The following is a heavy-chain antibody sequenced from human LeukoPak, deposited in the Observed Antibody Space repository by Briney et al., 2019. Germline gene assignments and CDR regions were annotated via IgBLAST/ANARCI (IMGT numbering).Heavy chain of an antibody. Sequence: GGSLRLSCAASGFTVSSNYMSWVRQAPGKGLEWVSVIYSGGSTYYADSVKGRFTISRDNSKNTLYLQMNSLRAEDTAVYYCARRGYEEPLDYWGQGTLVTVSS. D-gene: IGHD5-12*01. J-gene: IGHJ4*02. V-gene: IGHV3-66*02. CDR2: IYSGGST. CDR3: ARRGYEEPLDY. CDR1: GFTVSSNY.